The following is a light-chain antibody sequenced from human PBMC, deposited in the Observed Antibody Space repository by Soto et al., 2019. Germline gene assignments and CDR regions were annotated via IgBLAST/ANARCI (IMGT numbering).Light chain of an antibody. J-gene: IGKJ1*01. CDR3: QQYGSSGT. CDR1: QSVSSH. CDR2: DAS. V-gene: IGKV3-20*01. Sequence: IVLTQSPATLSVSPGGGATLSCRASQSVSSHLAWYQQKPGQGPRLLIYDASTRATGIPDRFSGSGSGTDFTLTISRLEPEDFEVYYCQQYGSSGTFGPGNKV.